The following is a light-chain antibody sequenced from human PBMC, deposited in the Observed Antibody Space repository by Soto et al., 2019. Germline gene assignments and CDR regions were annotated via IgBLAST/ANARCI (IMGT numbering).Light chain of an antibody. CDR1: QSISSW. CDR2: KAS. V-gene: IGKV1-5*03. Sequence: DIQMTQSPSTLSASVGDRVTITCRASQSISSWLAWYQQKPGKAPNLLIYKASSLESGVPSRFSGSGSGTEFTLTISTLQPDDFATYYGQQYNSYSPWAFGQGTNVEIK. CDR3: QQYNSYSPWA. J-gene: IGKJ1*01.